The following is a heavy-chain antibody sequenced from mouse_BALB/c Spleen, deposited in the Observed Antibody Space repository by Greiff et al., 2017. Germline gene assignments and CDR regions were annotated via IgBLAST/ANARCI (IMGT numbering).Heavy chain of an antibody. Sequence: EVQLQESGGGLVQPGGSRKLSCAVSGFTFSSFGMHWVRQAPEKGLEWVAYISSGSSTIYYADTVKGRFTISRDNPKNTLFLQMTSLRSEDTAMYYCARSDYWGQGTSVTVSS. V-gene: IGHV5-17*02. CDR1: GFTFSSFG. J-gene: IGHJ4*01. CDR3: ARSDY. CDR2: ISSGSSTI.